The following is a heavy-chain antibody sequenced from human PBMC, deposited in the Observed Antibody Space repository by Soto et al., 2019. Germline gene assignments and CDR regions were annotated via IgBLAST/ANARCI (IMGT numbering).Heavy chain of an antibody. CDR3: ARLRASTWYMGGYLDY. J-gene: IGHJ4*02. D-gene: IGHD6-13*01. CDR2: IVSSSSYT. CDR1: GFTFSYYY. Sequence: GGSLRLSCAASGFTFSYYYMSWIRRSPGKGLEWVSYIVSSSSYTNYADSVKGRFTISRDNAKNSLYLEMNSLRAEDTAVYYCARLRASTWYMGGYLDYWGLGTLVTVSS. V-gene: IGHV3-11*06.